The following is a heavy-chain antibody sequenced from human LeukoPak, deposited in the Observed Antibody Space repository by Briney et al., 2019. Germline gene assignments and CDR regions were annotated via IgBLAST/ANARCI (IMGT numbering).Heavy chain of an antibody. J-gene: IGHJ3*01. CDR3: ARKIGLDF. D-gene: IGHD2-21*01. V-gene: IGHV3-7*01. CDR2: IGEDGSEK. CDR1: GFSLSNFW. Sequence: GGSLRLSCAASGFSLSNFWMSWVLQAPGKGLEWVANIGEDGSEKYYVDSVKGRFTISRDNAKNSLTLQMNSLRAEDTAVYYCARKIGLDFWGQGTMVIVSP.